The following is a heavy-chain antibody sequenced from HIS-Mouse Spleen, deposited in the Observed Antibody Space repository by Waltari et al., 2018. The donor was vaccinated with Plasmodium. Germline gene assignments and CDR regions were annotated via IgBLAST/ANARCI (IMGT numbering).Heavy chain of an antibody. CDR3: ARVDYGSGDYYYYYGMDV. CDR2: IYHSGST. CDR1: CYPISSGSY. Sequence: QVQLQESGPGLVKPSETLSLTCTVSCYPISSGSYWGWIRHPPGQGLEWIGSIYHSGSTYYNPSLKSRVTISVDTSKNQFSLKLSSVTAADTAVYYCARVDYGSGDYYYYYGMDVWGQGTTVTVSS. D-gene: IGHD3-10*01. V-gene: IGHV4-38-2*02. J-gene: IGHJ6*02.